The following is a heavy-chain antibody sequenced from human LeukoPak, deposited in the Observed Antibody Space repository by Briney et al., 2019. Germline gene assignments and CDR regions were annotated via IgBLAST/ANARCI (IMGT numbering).Heavy chain of an antibody. J-gene: IGHJ4*02. D-gene: IGHD3-3*01. V-gene: IGHV3-33*06. CDR2: IWYDGSNK. CDR1: GFTFSSYG. Sequence: GRSLRLSCAASGFTFSSYGMHWVRQAPGKGLEWVAVIWYDGSNKYYADSVKGRFTISRDNSKNTLYLQMNSLRAEDTAVYYCAKGNTIFAVALDYWGQGTLSPSPQ. CDR3: AKGNTIFAVALDY.